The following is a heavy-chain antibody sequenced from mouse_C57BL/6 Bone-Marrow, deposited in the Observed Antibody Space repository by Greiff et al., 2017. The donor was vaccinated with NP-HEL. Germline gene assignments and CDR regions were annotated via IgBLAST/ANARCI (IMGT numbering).Heavy chain of an antibody. CDR3: GRSRDGDD. D-gene: IGHD3-3*01. Sequence: VQLQQSGPELVKPGASVKLSCNASGYSFTGYYMNWVKQSPEKSLEWIGEINPSTGGTTYNQNFKAKATLTVDKSSSTANMQLKRLTSEDSAVYYCGRSRDGDDWGQGTTLTVSS. V-gene: IGHV1-42*01. CDR2: INPSTGGT. J-gene: IGHJ2*01. CDR1: GYSFTGYY.